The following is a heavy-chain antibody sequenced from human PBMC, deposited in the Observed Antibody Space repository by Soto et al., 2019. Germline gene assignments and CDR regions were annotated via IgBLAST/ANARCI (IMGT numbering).Heavy chain of an antibody. CDR2: IIPIFGTA. Sequence: GASVKVSCKASGGTFSSYAISWVRQAPGQGLEWMGGIIPIFGTANYAQKFQGRVTITADESTSTAYMELSSLRSEDTAVYYCARDQFVPDILTGYRAYYFDYWGQGTLVTVSS. J-gene: IGHJ4*02. V-gene: IGHV1-69*13. D-gene: IGHD3-9*01. CDR1: GGTFSSYA. CDR3: ARDQFVPDILTGYRAYYFDY.